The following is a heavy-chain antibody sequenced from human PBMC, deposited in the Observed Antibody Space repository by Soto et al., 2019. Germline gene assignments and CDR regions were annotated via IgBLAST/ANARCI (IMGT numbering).Heavy chain of an antibody. Sequence: EVQLVESGGGLVKPGGSLRLSCAAFGFTFSSYNMNWVRQAPGKGLEWVSLITSSGYYMYYADSLKGRFTISRDNAKNSLYLQMTSLRAEDTAVYYCARVERDYYAMDVWGQGTTVTVSS. J-gene: IGHJ6*02. V-gene: IGHV3-21*01. CDR3: ARVERDYYAMDV. CDR1: GFTFSSYN. CDR2: ITSSGYYM. D-gene: IGHD1-1*01.